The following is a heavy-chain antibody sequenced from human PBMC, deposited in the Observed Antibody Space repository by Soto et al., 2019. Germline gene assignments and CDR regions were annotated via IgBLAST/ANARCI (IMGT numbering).Heavy chain of an antibody. CDR3: ALSHTVTTDY. J-gene: IGHJ4*02. Sequence: GGSLRLSCAASGFTFSTYTLIWVRQAPGKGLEWVSGISGSGASTYYADSVKGRFTISRDNAKNTLYLQMNILRAEDTAVYYCALSHTVTTDYWGQGTLVTVSS. V-gene: IGHV3-23*01. D-gene: IGHD4-17*01. CDR2: ISGSGAST. CDR1: GFTFSTYT.